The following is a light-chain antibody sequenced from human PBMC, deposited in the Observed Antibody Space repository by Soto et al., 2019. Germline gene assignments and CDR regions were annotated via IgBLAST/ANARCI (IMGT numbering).Light chain of an antibody. CDR3: QQYNNWWT. CDR1: QSVSNN. CDR2: GAS. Sequence: EIVMTQSPATLSVSPGERATLSCRASQSVSNNLAWYQKKPGHAPRLLIYGASTRATGIPARFSGSGSGTEFTITIISLQSEAVAVYYCQQYNNWWTFGQGTRVEIK. J-gene: IGKJ1*01. V-gene: IGKV3-15*01.